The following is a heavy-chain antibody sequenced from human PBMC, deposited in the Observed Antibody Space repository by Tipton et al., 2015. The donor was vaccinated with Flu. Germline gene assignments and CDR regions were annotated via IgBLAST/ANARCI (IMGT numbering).Heavy chain of an antibody. CDR2: IYTTGST. CDR3: ARDRDDSSGFVDY. J-gene: IGHJ4*02. Sequence: TLSLTCTVSGDAITYYYWTWIRQPAGKGLEWIGRIYTTGSTNYNPSLQSRVTMSLDTSKNQFSLKLSSVTAADTAVYYCARDRDDSSGFVDYWGQGTLVTVSS. D-gene: IGHD3-22*01. V-gene: IGHV4-4*07. CDR1: GDAITYYY.